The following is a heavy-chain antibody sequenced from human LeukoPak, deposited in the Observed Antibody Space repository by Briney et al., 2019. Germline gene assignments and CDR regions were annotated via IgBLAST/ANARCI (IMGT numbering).Heavy chain of an antibody. CDR1: GFTFSSYW. CDR3: ARGYSGSYSGSGGAFDI. V-gene: IGHV3-7*01. J-gene: IGHJ3*02. CDR2: IKQDGSEK. D-gene: IGHD1-26*01. Sequence: GGSLRLSCAASGFTFSSYWMSWVRQAPGKGLEWVANIKQDGSEKYYVDSVKGRFTISRDNAKNSLYLQMNSLRAEETAVYYCARGYSGSYSGSGGAFDIWGQGTMVTVSS.